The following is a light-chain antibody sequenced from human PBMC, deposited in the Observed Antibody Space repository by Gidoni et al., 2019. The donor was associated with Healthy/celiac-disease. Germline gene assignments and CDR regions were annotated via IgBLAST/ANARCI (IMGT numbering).Light chain of an antibody. CDR3: AAWDDSLNGRWV. CDR2: SNN. V-gene: IGLV1-44*01. Sequence: QSVLTHPPSASGTPGQRVTISRSGSSSNIGSNTVNWYQQLPGTAPKLLIYSNNQRPSGVPDRFSGSKSGTSASLAISGLQSEDEADYYCAAWDDSLNGRWVFGGGTKLTVL. J-gene: IGLJ3*02. CDR1: SSNIGSNT.